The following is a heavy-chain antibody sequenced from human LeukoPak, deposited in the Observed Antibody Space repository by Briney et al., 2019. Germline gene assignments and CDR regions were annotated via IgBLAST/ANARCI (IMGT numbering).Heavy chain of an antibody. CDR1: GFTFSSYA. CDR2: ISGSGGDT. D-gene: IGHD6-19*01. J-gene: IGHJ4*02. V-gene: IGHV3-23*01. CDR3: AKTTAGYSSGRYPGWPIDY. Sequence: GGSLRLSCAASGFTFSSYAIYWVRQAPGKGLEWVSGISGSGGDTYFADSVKGRFTISRDNSKNTVFLQMDSLRAEDTAVYYCAKTTAGYSSGRYPGWPIDYWGQGTLVTVSS.